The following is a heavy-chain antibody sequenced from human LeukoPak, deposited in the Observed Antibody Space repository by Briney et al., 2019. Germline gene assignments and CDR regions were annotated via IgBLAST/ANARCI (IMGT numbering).Heavy chain of an antibody. CDR1: GYTFTSYY. CDR3: ARRVVVVPAAPTPGDNWFDP. CDR2: INPSGGST. V-gene: IGHV1-46*01. Sequence: GASVKVSCKASGYTFTSYYMHWVRQAPGQGLEWMGIINPSGGSTSHAQKFQGRVTMTSDTSTSTVYMELSSLRSEDTAVYYCARRVVVVPAAPTPGDNWFDPWGQGTLVTVSS. J-gene: IGHJ5*02. D-gene: IGHD2-2*01.